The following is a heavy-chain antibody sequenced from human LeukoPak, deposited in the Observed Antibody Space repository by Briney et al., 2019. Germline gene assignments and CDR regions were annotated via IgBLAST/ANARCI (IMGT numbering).Heavy chain of an antibody. CDR3: ARIVVPAAIPGGWFDP. CDR1: GGSISSYY. V-gene: IGHV4-59*01. D-gene: IGHD2-2*02. Sequence: TSETLSLTCTVSGGSISSYYWSWIRQPPGKGLEWIGYIYYSGSTNYNPSLKSRVTISVDTSKNQFSPKLSSVTAADTAVYYCARIVVPAAIPGGWFDPWGQGTLVTVSS. CDR2: IYYSGST. J-gene: IGHJ5*02.